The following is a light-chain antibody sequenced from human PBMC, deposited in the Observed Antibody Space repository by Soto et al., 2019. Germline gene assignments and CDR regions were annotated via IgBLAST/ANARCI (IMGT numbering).Light chain of an antibody. V-gene: IGKV1-5*01. Sequence: DIQMTQSPSTLSASVGDRVTITCRASQSISYWLAWYQQKPGKAPKLLIYDASSLESGVPSRFSGSASRTEFTLTISSLQPDDFATYCCQQYNSYPWTFGQGTKVEIK. CDR1: QSISYW. CDR2: DAS. J-gene: IGKJ1*01. CDR3: QQYNSYPWT.